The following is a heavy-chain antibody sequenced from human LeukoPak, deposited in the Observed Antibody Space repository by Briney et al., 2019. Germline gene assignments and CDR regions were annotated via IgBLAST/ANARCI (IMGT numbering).Heavy chain of an antibody. Sequence: SVKVSCKASGFTFTSSAMQWVRQARGQRLEWIGWIVVGSGNTNYAQKFQERVTITRNMSTSTAYMELSSLRSEDTAVYYCAKDLDAVVNRYYYYGMDVWGQGTSVTVSS. CDR2: IVVGSGNT. V-gene: IGHV1-58*02. J-gene: IGHJ6*02. CDR1: GFTFTSSA. CDR3: AKDLDAVVNRYYYYGMDV. D-gene: IGHD6-19*01.